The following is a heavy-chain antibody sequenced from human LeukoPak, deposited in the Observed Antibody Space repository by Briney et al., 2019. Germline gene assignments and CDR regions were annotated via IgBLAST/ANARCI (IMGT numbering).Heavy chain of an antibody. J-gene: IGHJ4*02. CDR1: GYTFTSYG. Sequence: ASVKVSCKASGYTFTSYGISWVRQAPGQGLEWMGWISAYNGNTNYAQKLQGRVTMTTDTSTSTAYMELRSLRSDDTAVHYCARRTALGSGRYCSGGSCYRSPVDYWGQGTLVTVSS. D-gene: IGHD2-15*01. CDR3: ARRTALGSGRYCSGGSCYRSPVDY. V-gene: IGHV1-18*01. CDR2: ISAYNGNT.